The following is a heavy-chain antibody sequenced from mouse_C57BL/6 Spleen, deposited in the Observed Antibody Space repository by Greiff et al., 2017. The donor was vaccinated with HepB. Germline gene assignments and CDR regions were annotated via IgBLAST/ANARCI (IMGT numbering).Heavy chain of an antibody. CDR1: GYSITSGYY. CDR2: ISYDGSN. V-gene: IGHV3-6*01. J-gene: IGHJ4*01. Sequence: VQLQQSGPSLVKPSQSLSLTCSVTGYSITSGYYWNWIRQFPGNKLEWMGYISYDGSNNYNPSLKNRISITRDTSKNQFFLKLNSVTTEDTATYYCARDRDDYAMDYWGQGTSVTVSS. CDR3: ARDRDDYAMDY. D-gene: IGHD2-3*01.